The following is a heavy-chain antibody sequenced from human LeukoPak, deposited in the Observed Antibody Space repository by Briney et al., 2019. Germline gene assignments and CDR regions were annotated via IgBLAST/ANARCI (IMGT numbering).Heavy chain of an antibody. CDR3: AKDPGGYHYMDV. J-gene: IGHJ6*03. D-gene: IGHD1-26*01. CDR2: IYYSGGT. V-gene: IGHV4-59*02. CDR1: GASVSNHY. Sequence: SETLSLTCTVSGASVSNHYWGWIRQPPGKGLEWIGFIYYSGGTNYNPSLKSRVTISRDMSKNQFSLKLSSVSAADTAVYYCAKDPGGYHYMDVWGKGTTVTVSS.